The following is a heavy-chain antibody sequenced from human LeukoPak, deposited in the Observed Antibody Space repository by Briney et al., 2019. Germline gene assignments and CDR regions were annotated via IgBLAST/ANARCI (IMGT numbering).Heavy chain of an antibody. V-gene: IGHV3-30*04. J-gene: IGHJ4*02. D-gene: IGHD2-21*02. CDR2: ISYDGSDK. CDR1: GFTFSLYT. CDR3: ARDVGGGDTFDY. Sequence: GGSLRLSCAASGFTFSLYTMHWVRQAPGKGLEWVAVISYDGSDKYYADSVKGRFTISRDDSKNTLFLQMNSLRAEDTAVYFCARDVGGGDTFDYWGQGTLVTVSS.